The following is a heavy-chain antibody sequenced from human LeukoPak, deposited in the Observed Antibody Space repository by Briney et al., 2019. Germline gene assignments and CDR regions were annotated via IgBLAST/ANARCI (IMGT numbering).Heavy chain of an antibody. CDR3: ARHRESDTISSRYYYGMDV. V-gene: IGHV5-51*02. D-gene: IGHD6-6*01. J-gene: IGHJ6*02. Sequence: GAALQTPSKGFGYSFTSYWTGWGRRMPGKGVEGMGIIYPGDSDTRYIPSFQGQVPISADQSISTAYLQWSSLKASDPAMYYCARHRESDTISSRYYYGMDVWGQGTTVTVSS. CDR1: GYSFTSYW. CDR2: IYPGDSDT.